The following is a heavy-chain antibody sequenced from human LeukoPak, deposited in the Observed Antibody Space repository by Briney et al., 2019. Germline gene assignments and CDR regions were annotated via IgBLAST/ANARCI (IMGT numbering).Heavy chain of an antibody. CDR3: AHYSGYDLYSSGWYVY. J-gene: IGHJ4*02. D-gene: IGHD6-19*01. V-gene: IGHV2-5*02. CDR1: GFSLGTSGVG. CDR2: IYWDDDK. Sequence: SGPTLVKPTQTLTLTCTFSGFSLGTSGVGVGWIRQPPGKALEWLSLIYWDDDKRYSPSLKSRLTITKDTSKNQVVLTMTNMDPVDTATYYCAHYSGYDLYSSGWYVYWGQGTLVTVSS.